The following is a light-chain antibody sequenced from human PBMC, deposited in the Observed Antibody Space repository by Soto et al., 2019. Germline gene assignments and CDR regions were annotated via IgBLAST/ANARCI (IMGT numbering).Light chain of an antibody. Sequence: DIVMTQYPDSLAVSLGERATINCKSSRSILYSSNNKNYLAWYQQKPGQPPKLLIYWASTRESGVPDRFSGSGSGTDFTLTISSLQAEDVAVYYCQQYHTTLITFGQGTRLGIK. V-gene: IGKV4-1*01. J-gene: IGKJ5*01. CDR3: QQYHTTLIT. CDR1: RSILYSSNNKNY. CDR2: WAS.